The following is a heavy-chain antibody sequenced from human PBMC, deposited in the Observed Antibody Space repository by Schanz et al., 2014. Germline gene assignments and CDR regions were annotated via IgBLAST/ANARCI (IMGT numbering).Heavy chain of an antibody. CDR2: IYSGGST. D-gene: IGHD6-13*01. V-gene: IGHV3-66*01. CDR3: ARDRQQLVGRIGYYYGMDV. J-gene: IGHJ6*02. CDR1: GFTVSSNY. Sequence: VQLVESGGGLVKPGGSLRLSCAASGFTVSSNYMSWVRQAPGKGLEWVAVIYSGGSTFYADSVKGRFTISRDNSKNTLYLQMNSLRAEDTAVYYCARDRQQLVGRIGYYYGMDVWGQGTTVTVSS.